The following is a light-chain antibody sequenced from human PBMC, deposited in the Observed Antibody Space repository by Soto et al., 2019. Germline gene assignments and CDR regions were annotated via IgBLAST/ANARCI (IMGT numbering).Light chain of an antibody. CDR2: DAS. V-gene: IGKV1-5*01. CDR1: QNIRNW. CDR3: QQYNTYSPT. J-gene: IGKJ1*01. Sequence: DIHITQSASTLSASVGDSVTITCRASQNIRNWLAWYQQKPGKAPNPLIYDASSLKSGVPARFSGSGSGTEFTLTISSLQPDDFATYYCQQYNTYSPTFGQGTKVDI.